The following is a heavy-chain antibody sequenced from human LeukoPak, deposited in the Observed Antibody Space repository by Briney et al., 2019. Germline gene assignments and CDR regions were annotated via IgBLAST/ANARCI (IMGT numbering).Heavy chain of an antibody. V-gene: IGHV3-23*01. CDR1: GFTFSSYA. Sequence: PGGSLRLSCAASGFTFSSYAMSWVRQAPGKGLEWVSTISNSGGSAYYADSVKGRFTISRDNSKNTLYLQMNSLRAEDTAVYYCAKDHGYIQGQLHLNWFDPWGQGTLVTVSS. D-gene: IGHD6-13*01. CDR2: ISNSGGSA. CDR3: AKDHGYIQGQLHLNWFDP. J-gene: IGHJ5*02.